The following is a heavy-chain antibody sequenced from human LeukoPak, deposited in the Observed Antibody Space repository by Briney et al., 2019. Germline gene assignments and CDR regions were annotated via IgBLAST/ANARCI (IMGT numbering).Heavy chain of an antibody. V-gene: IGHV3-64*01. D-gene: IGHD3-22*01. Sequence: GGSLRLSCAASGFTSSSYAMHWVRQAPGKGLEYVSAISSNGGSTYYANSVKGRFTISRDNSKNTLYLQMGSLRAEDMAVYYCARRNYYDSSGYYYSAFDYWGQGTLVTVSS. J-gene: IGHJ4*02. CDR2: ISSNGGST. CDR3: ARRNYYDSSGYYYSAFDY. CDR1: GFTSSSYA.